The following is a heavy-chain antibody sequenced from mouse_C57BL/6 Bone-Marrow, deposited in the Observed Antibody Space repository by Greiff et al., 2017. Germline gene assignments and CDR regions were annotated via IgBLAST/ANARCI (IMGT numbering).Heavy chain of an antibody. Sequence: EVQLVASGGGLVKPGGSLKLSCAASGFTFSSYAMSWVRQTPERWLEWVATISDGGSYTYSPDNVKGRFTISRDNAKNNLYLQMSHLKAEDTAMYYCARDSRTVVAMDDWDQGNSGTDSS. CDR3: ARDSRTVVAMDD. CDR2: ISDGGSYT. V-gene: IGHV5-4*01. CDR1: GFTFSSYA. D-gene: IGHD1-1*01. J-gene: IGHJ4*01.